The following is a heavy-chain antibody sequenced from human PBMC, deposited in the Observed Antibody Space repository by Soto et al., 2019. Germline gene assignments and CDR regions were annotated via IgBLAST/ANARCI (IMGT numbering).Heavy chain of an antibody. CDR3: ARVTPLERPCSSSSLQSRSGNYFDY. J-gene: IGHJ4*02. CDR2: IYYSGST. D-gene: IGHD6-6*01. CDR1: GGSISSGGYY. V-gene: IGHV4-31*03. Sequence: SETLSLTCTVSGGSISSGGYYWSWIRQHPGKGLEWIGYIYYSGSTYYNPSLKSRVTISVDTSKNQFSLKLSSVTAADTAVYYCARVTPLERPCSSSSLQSRSGNYFDYWGQGTLVTVSS.